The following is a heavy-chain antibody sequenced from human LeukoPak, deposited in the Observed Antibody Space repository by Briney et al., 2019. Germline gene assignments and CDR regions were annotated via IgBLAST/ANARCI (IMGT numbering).Heavy chain of an antibody. CDR2: ISWTSYSI. J-gene: IGHJ6*02. D-gene: IGHD6-19*01. Sequence: GGSLRLSCAASGFTFGDYAMHWVRQTAGEGLEWIAGISWTSYSIGYADSVKGRFTISRDNAKNFLYLQMNSLRAEDTALYYCVKDRGVAVEYYGMDVWGQGTTVTVSS. CDR1: GFTFGDYA. V-gene: IGHV3-9*01. CDR3: VKDRGVAVEYYGMDV.